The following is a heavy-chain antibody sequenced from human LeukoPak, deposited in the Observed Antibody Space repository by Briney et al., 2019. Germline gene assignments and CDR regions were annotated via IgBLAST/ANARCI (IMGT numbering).Heavy chain of an antibody. V-gene: IGHV3-30*02. CDR3: AKDKSSSSSSGLKYYFDY. J-gene: IGHJ4*02. CDR2: IQYDGSNK. Sequence: GGSLRLSCAAPGFTFSSYGMHWVRQAPGKGLEWVAFIQYDGSNKYYADSVKGRFTVSRDNAKNTLYLQMNSLRAEDTAVYYCAKDKSSSSSSGLKYYFDYWGQGTLVTVSS. D-gene: IGHD6-6*01. CDR1: GFTFSSYG.